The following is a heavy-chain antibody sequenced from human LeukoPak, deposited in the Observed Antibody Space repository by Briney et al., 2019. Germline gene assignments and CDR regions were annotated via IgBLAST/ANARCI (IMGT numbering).Heavy chain of an antibody. CDR3: AKDGTKWFGELLYYYYYYMDV. D-gene: IGHD3-10*01. CDR1: GFTFSSYS. CDR2: ITSSSSYI. Sequence: PGGSLRLSCAASGFTFSSYSMNWVRQAPGKGLEWVSSITSSSSYIYYADSVKGRFTISRDNSKNTLYLQMNSLRAEDTAVYYCAKDGTKWFGELLYYYYYYMDVWGKGTTVTISS. V-gene: IGHV3-21*01. J-gene: IGHJ6*03.